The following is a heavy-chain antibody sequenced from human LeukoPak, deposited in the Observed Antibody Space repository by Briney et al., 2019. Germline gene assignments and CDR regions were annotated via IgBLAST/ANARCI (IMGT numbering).Heavy chain of an antibody. Sequence: SETLSLTCTVSGGSISSGDYYWSWVRQPAGKGLEWIGRIYTSGSTNYNPSLKSRVTMSVDTSKNQFSLNLNSVTAADTAVYYCARMNFYYYYMDVWGKGTTVTVSS. CDR3: ARMNFYYYYMDV. CDR1: GGSISSGDYY. V-gene: IGHV4-61*02. J-gene: IGHJ6*03. CDR2: IYTSGST.